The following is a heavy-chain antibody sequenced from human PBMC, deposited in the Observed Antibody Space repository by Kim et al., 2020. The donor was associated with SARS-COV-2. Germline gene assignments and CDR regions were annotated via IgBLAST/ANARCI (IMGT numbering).Heavy chain of an antibody. V-gene: IGHV3-30*02. J-gene: IGHJ4*02. CDR3: AKDPIRGDIVVVVAAPDY. D-gene: IGHD2-15*01. Sequence: KGRFTISRDNSKNTLYLQMNSLRAEDTAVYYCAKDPIRGDIVVVVAAPDYWGQGTLVTVSS.